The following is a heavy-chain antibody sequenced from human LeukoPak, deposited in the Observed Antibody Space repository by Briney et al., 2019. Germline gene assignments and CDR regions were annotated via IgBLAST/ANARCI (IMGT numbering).Heavy chain of an antibody. Sequence: GASVKVSCKVSGYTLTDLSMHWVRQTPGSGPEWMGGFDPEAGETVYAQKFQGRVTMTDDTSTDTAYMELSSLRSEDTAVYYCAEDSRRSSGWFLPRRFDIWGQGTKVTGSS. D-gene: IGHD6-19*01. CDR1: GYTLTDLS. V-gene: IGHV1-24*01. J-gene: IGHJ3*02. CDR2: FDPEAGET. CDR3: AEDSRRSSGWFLPRRFDI.